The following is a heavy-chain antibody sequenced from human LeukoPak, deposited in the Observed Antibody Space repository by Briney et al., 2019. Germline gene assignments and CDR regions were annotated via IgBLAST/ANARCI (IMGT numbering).Heavy chain of an antibody. J-gene: IGHJ4*02. CDR2: IYPGDSDT. Sequence: GESLKISCKGSGYSFASYWIGWVRQMPGKGLEWMGIIYPGDSDTRYSPSFRGQVTISADKSISTAYLQWSSLKASDTAIYYCATTLDSSGYYYFDYWGQGTLVTVSS. CDR3: ATTLDSSGYYYFDY. CDR1: GYSFASYW. V-gene: IGHV5-51*01. D-gene: IGHD3-22*01.